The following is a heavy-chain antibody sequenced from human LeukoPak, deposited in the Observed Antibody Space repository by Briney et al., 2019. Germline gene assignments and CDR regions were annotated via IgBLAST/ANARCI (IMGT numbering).Heavy chain of an antibody. CDR3: ARVVAAAVLSYYMDV. D-gene: IGHD6-13*01. J-gene: IGHJ6*03. V-gene: IGHV1-18*01. CDR2: ISAYNGNT. CDR1: GYTFTSYG. Sequence: ASVKVSCKASGYTFTSYGISWVRQAPGQGLEWMGWISAYNGNTNYAQKLQGRVTMTTDTSTSTAYMELRSLRSDDTAVYYCARVVAAAVLSYYMDVWGKGTTVTISS.